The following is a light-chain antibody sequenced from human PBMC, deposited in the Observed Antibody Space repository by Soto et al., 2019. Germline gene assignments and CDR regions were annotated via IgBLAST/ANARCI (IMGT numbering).Light chain of an antibody. V-gene: IGKV1D-12*01. CDR3: QQADSFPLT. CDR2: AAS. Sequence: DIQMTQSPSSVSASVGDRIIITCRASQYISTWLAWYQQKPGGAPKLLIFAASRLHGGVPSRFSGSGSGTDFTLTINDLQPEDFATYYCQQADSFPLTFGGGTKV. CDR1: QYISTW. J-gene: IGKJ4*01.